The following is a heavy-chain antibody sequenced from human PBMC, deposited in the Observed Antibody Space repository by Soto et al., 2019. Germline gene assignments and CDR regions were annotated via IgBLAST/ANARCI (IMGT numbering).Heavy chain of an antibody. CDR2: IKSKTDGGTT. V-gene: IGHV3-15*01. D-gene: IGHD3-10*02. J-gene: IGHJ4*02. CDR1: GFTFSNAW. Sequence: EVQLVESGGGLVKPGGSLSLSCAASGFTFSNAWMSWVRQAPGKGLEGVVRIKSKTDGGTTDYAAHVKGRFTISSDDSKNTLYLQMNSLKTEDSAVYYCTTDAYYVFDYWGQGTLVTVSS. CDR3: TTDAYYVFDY.